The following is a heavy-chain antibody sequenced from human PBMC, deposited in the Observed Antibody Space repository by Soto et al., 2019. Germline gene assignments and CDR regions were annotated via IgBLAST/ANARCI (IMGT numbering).Heavy chain of an antibody. CDR2: MNPNSGNT. J-gene: IGHJ6*03. Sequence: ASVKVSCKASGYTFTSYDINWVRQATGQGLEWMGWMNPNSGNTGYAQKFQGRVTMTRNTSISTAYMELSSLRSEDTAVYYCARGGSMIPQYYYYYMDVWGKGTTVTVSS. CDR1: GYTFTSYD. V-gene: IGHV1-8*01. D-gene: IGHD3-16*01. CDR3: ARGGSMIPQYYYYYMDV.